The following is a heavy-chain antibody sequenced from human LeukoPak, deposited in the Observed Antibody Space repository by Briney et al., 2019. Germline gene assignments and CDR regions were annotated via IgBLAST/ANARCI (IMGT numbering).Heavy chain of an antibody. CDR1: GGSFSGYY. V-gene: IGHV4-34*01. CDR3: ARGTTFITMVRGVIPYYFDY. D-gene: IGHD3-10*01. CDR2: INHSGST. Sequence: SETLSLTCAVYGGSFSGYYWSWIRQPPGKGLEWIGEINHSGSTYYNPSLKSRVTISVDTSKNQFSLKLSSVTAADTAVYYCARGTTFITMVRGVIPYYFDYWGQGTLVTVSS. J-gene: IGHJ4*02.